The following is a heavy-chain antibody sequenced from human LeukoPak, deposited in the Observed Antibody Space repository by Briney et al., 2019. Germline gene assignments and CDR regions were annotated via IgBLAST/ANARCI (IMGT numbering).Heavy chain of an antibody. D-gene: IGHD5-24*01. CDR2: IVGSNGKT. CDR3: AKDYRPDGYNDLDY. V-gene: IGHV3-23*01. Sequence: GGSLRLSCAASGFTFSTYTMHWVRQAPGKGLDWVSGIVGSNGKTYYTDSVKGRFTISRDNSKNTLYLQINSLRAEGTAVYFCAKDYRPDGYNDLDYWGQGTQVTVSS. CDR1: GFTFSTYT. J-gene: IGHJ4*02.